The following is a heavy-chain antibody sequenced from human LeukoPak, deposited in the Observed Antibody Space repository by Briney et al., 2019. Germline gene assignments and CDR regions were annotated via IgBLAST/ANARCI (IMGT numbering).Heavy chain of an antibody. Sequence: GGSLRLSCAASGFTFNNYAMSWVRQAPGKGLEWVSTISGSGGSTYYADSVKGRFTISRDNSKNTLYLQMNSLRAEDTAVYYCAKDWGSGSYKPDALDIWGKGKMVAVS. D-gene: IGHD1-26*01. V-gene: IGHV3-23*01. CDR3: AKDWGSGSYKPDALDI. J-gene: IGHJ3*02. CDR1: GFTFNNYA. CDR2: ISGSGGST.